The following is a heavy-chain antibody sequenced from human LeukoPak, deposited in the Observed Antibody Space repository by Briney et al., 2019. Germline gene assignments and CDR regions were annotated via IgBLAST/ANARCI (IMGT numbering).Heavy chain of an antibody. CDR3: AKDFTVITAAGDYFDY. Sequence: GGSLRLSCAASGFTFSSHAMSWVRQAPGKGLAWVSTISGSGGSIYYADSVKGRFTISRDNSKNTLYVQMNSLRAEDTAVYYCAKDFTVITAAGDYFDYWGQGTLVAVSS. V-gene: IGHV3-23*01. J-gene: IGHJ4*02. D-gene: IGHD4-23*01. CDR1: GFTFSSHA. CDR2: ISGSGGSI.